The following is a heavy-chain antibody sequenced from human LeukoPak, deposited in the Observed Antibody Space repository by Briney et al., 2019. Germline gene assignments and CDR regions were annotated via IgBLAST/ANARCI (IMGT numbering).Heavy chain of an antibody. CDR2: INAGNGNT. CDR3: AADLGLELAFDI. Sequence: ASVKVSCKASGYTFTSYAMHWMRQAPGQRLEWMGWINAGNGNTKYSQKFQGRVTITRDTSASTAYMELSSLRSEDTAVYCCAADLGLELAFDIWGQGTMVTVSS. J-gene: IGHJ3*02. D-gene: IGHD1-7*01. CDR1: GYTFTSYA. V-gene: IGHV1-3*01.